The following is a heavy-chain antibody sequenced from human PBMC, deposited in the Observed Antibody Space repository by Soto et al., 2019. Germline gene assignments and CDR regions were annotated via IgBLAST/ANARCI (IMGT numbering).Heavy chain of an antibody. CDR1: CYTFTSYG. V-gene: IGHV1-18*04. D-gene: IGHD3-3*01. CDR3: ARGGATTYYDFWSGPDY. CDR2: ISAYNGNT. Sequence: WXSAEVSFKASCYTFTSYGISWVRQAPGQGLEWMGWISAYNGNTNYAQKLQGRVTMTTDTSTSTAYMELRSLRSDDTAVYYCARGGATTYYDFWSGPDYWGQGTLVTVSS. J-gene: IGHJ4*02.